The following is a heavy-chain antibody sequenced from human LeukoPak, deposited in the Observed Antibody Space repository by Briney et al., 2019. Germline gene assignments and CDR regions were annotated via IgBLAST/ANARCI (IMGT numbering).Heavy chain of an antibody. Sequence: GGSLRLSCAASGFTFSSYSMNWVRQAPGKGLEWVSYISSSSSTIYYADSVKGRFTISRDNAKNSLYLQMNSLRAEDTAVYYCARDYYDSSGFPVYWGQGTLVTVSS. V-gene: IGHV3-48*01. J-gene: IGHJ4*02. CDR1: GFTFSSYS. D-gene: IGHD3-22*01. CDR2: ISSSSSTI. CDR3: ARDYYDSSGFPVY.